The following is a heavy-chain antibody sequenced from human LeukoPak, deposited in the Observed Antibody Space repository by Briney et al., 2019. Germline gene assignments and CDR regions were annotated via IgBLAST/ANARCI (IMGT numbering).Heavy chain of an antibody. Sequence: SETLSLTCTVSGGSISNYFWSWIRQPPRKGLEWIGFITYSGSTDHNPSLKSRVTISVDASKKQFSLKLTSVTAADTAVYYCVRHTTSGWYQVVYWGQGTLVTVSS. V-gene: IGHV4-59*01. J-gene: IGHJ4*02. CDR3: VRHTTSGWYQVVY. D-gene: IGHD6-19*01. CDR2: ITYSGST. CDR1: GGSISNYF.